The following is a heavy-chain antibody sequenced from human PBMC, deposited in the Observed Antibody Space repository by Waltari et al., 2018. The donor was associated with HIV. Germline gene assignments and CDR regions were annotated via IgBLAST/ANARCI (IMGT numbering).Heavy chain of an antibody. J-gene: IGHJ6*04. V-gene: IGHV3-30*01. CDR3: AKDRSGSLHYFYYYGMDV. D-gene: IGHD3-22*01. CDR1: GFMFSGEV. Sequence: QVQLVESGGGVVRQGGSLRLSCSALGFMFSGEVLYWVRQAPGKGLEWVAATSFDGTNNYYAHSVKGRFTISRDNIKNILHLQMNSLKIEDMAVYYCAKDRSGSLHYFYYYGMDVWGKGTTVAVSS. CDR2: TSFDGTNN.